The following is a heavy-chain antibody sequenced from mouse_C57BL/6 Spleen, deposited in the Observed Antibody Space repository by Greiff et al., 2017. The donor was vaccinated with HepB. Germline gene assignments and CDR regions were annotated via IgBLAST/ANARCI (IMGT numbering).Heavy chain of an antibody. D-gene: IGHD3-3*01. V-gene: IGHV5-9-1*02. CDR1: GFTFSSYA. CDR2: ISSGGDYI. CDR3: TRRRDGGFAY. Sequence: EVKLMESGEGLVKPGGSLKLSCAASGFTFSSYAMSWVRQTPEKRLEWVAYISSGGDYIYYADTVKGRFTISRDNARNTLYLQMSSLKSEDTAMYYCTRRRDGGFAYWGQGTLVTVSA. J-gene: IGHJ3*01.